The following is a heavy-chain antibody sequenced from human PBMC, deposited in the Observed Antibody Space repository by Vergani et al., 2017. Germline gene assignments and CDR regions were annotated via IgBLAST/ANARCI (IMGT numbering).Heavy chain of an antibody. CDR1: GGSISSSSYY. Sequence: QLQLQESGPGLVKPSETLSLTCTVSGGSISSSSYYWGWIRQPPGKGLEWIGSIYYSGSTYYNPSLKSRVTISVDTSKNHFSLKLSSVTAADTAVYYCARDRGSGWYPDWFDPWGQGTLVTVSS. J-gene: IGHJ5*02. CDR2: IYYSGST. D-gene: IGHD6-19*01. CDR3: ARDRGSGWYPDWFDP. V-gene: IGHV4-39*02.